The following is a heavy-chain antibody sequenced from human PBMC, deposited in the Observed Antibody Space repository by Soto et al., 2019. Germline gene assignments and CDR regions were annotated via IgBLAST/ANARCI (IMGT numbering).Heavy chain of an antibody. CDR1: GGSISSGGYY. CDR2: IYYSGST. V-gene: IGHV4-31*03. Sequence: SETLSLTCTVSGGSISSGGYYWSWIRQHPGKGLEWIGYIYYSGSTYCNPSLKSRVTISVDTSKNQFSLKLSSVTAADTAVYYCARGEKLYYFDYWGQGTLVTVSS. CDR3: ARGEKLYYFDY. D-gene: IGHD6-6*01. J-gene: IGHJ4*02.